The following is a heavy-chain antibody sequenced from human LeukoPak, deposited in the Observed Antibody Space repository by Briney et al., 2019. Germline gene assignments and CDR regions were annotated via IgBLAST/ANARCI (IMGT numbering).Heavy chain of an antibody. CDR2: ISYDGSNK. V-gene: IGHV3-30*18. J-gene: IGHJ3*02. CDR1: GFTFSSYG. D-gene: IGHD3-3*01. CDR3: AKAVNFGVVTSDAFDI. Sequence: GGSLRLSCAASGFTFSSYGMHWVRQAPGKGLEWVAVISYDGSNKYYADSVKGRFTISRDNSKNTLYLQMNSLRAEDMAVYYCAKAVNFGVVTSDAFDIWGQGTMVTVSS.